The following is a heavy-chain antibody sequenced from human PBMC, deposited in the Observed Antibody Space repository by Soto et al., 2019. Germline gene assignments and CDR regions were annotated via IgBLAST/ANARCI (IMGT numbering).Heavy chain of an antibody. V-gene: IGHV3-30*03. J-gene: IGHJ4*01. CDR3: ARVAFGMAAAGLGIYY. D-gene: IGHD6-13*01. Sequence: QVQLVESGGGVVQPGRSLRLSCAASGFTFSSYGMHWVRQAPGKGLEWVAVISYDGSNKYYADAVKGRFTIYRDNSKNTLYLQMNSLRAENTAVYYCARVAFGMAAAGLGIYYLGQGTLVTVSS. CDR2: ISYDGSNK. CDR1: GFTFSSYG.